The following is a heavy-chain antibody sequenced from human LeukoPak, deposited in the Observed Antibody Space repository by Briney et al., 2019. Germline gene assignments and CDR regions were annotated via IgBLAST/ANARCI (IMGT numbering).Heavy chain of an antibody. J-gene: IGHJ4*02. Sequence: GGSLRLSCAASGFTVSSNYMSWIRQAPGKGLEWVSIIHSGGDTKYADSVKGRFAISRDNSKNTLSLQTNSLRAEDTAVYYCVSHSDSLTSYSFDYWGQGTLVTVSS. CDR1: GFTVSSNY. CDR3: VSHSDSLTSYSFDY. V-gene: IGHV3-53*01. CDR2: IHSGGDT. D-gene: IGHD3-9*01.